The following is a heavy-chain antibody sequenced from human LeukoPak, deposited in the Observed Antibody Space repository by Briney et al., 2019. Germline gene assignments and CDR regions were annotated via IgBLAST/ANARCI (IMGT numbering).Heavy chain of an antibody. CDR3: ANSGVVVTALDAFDI. V-gene: IGHV4-59*12. J-gene: IGHJ3*02. D-gene: IGHD2-21*02. CDR1: GGSISSYY. CDR2: IYYSGST. Sequence: SETLSLTCTVSGGSISSYYWSWIRQPPGKGLEWIGYIYYSGSTNYNPSLKSRVTISVDTSKNQFSLKLSSVTAADTAVYYCANSGVVVTALDAFDIWGQGTMVTVSS.